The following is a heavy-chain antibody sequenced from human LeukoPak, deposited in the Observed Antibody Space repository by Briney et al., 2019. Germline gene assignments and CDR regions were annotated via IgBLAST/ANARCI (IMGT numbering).Heavy chain of an antibody. J-gene: IGHJ4*02. CDR1: GVSISSYY. CDR3: ARHCSGGSCNSNFDY. Sequence: SETLSLTCTVSGVSISSYYWSWIRQPPGKGLEWIGYIYYSGSTNYNPSLRSRVTMSIDTSKNHFSLKLSSVTAADTAVYFCARHCSGGSCNSNFDYWGQGTLVTVSS. CDR2: IYYSGST. D-gene: IGHD2-15*01. V-gene: IGHV4-59*08.